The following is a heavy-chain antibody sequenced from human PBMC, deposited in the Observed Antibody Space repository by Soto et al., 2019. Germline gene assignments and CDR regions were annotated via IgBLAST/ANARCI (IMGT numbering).Heavy chain of an antibody. Sequence: QVQLVQSGAEVKKPGASVKVSCKASGYTCTSYGWVRQAPGQGLEWMGWISGSNGNTNYAQKLQGRVTMTTDTSTSTAYMELTSLRSDDTAVYYCARVRAAPGSYYFDYWGQGTLVTVSS. J-gene: IGHJ4*02. V-gene: IGHV1-18*01. D-gene: IGHD6-13*01. CDR2: ISGSNGNT. CDR1: GYTCTSYG. CDR3: ARVRAAPGSYYFDY.